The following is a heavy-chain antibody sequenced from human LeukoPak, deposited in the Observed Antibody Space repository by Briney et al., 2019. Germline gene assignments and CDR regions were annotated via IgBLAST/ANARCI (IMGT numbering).Heavy chain of an antibody. J-gene: IGHJ4*02. CDR2: IYTSGRI. CDR3: ARDLGGGSPG. V-gene: IGHV4-4*07. D-gene: IGHD2-15*01. CDR1: GGSINSYY. Sequence: ASETLSLTCTVSGGSINSYYWSWIRQPAGKGLEWLGLIYTSGRINYNSSLKSRLTISVDTSKNQFSLELRSVTAADTAVYYCARDLGGGSPGWGQGTLVTASS.